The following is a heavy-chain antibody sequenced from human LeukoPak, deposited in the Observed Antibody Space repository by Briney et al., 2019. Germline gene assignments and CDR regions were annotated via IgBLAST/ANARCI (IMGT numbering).Heavy chain of an antibody. J-gene: IGHJ4*02. CDR2: INPNSGGT. V-gene: IGHV1-2*02. CDR3: ARDYYDSSGLSHLDY. CDR1: GGTFSSYA. Sequence: ASVKVSCKASGGTFSSYAISWVRQAPGQGLEWMGWINPNSGGTNYAQKFQGRVTMTRDTSISTAYMELSRLRSDDTAVYYCARDYYDSSGLSHLDYWGQGTLVTVSS. D-gene: IGHD3-22*01.